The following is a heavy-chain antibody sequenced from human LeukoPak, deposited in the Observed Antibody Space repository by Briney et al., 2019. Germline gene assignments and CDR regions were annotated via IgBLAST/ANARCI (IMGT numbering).Heavy chain of an antibody. CDR3: ARKSWSHPDV. V-gene: IGHV4-39*07. Sequence: SETLSLTCSVSGNSIGTTYYWGVIRQPPGKGLEWIAAIYYTGTTYYKPSLKSRVTMSVDTSKNQFSLKLSSVTAADTAVYYCARKSWSHPDVWGKGTTVTVSS. CDR1: GNSIGTTYY. D-gene: IGHD6-13*01. J-gene: IGHJ6*04. CDR2: IYYTGTT.